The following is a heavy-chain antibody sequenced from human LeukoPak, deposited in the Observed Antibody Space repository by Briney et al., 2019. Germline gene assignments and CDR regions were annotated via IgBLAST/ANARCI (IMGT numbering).Heavy chain of an antibody. CDR2: TYYSGST. V-gene: IGHV4-59*01. CDR3: ARGTIAVAALFDY. J-gene: IGHJ4*02. Sequence: SETLSLTCTVSGGSISSYYWSWIRQPPGKGLEWIGYTYYSGSTNYNPSLKSRVTMSVDTSKNQFSLNLSSVTAADTAVYYCARGTIAVAALFDYWGQGTLVTVSS. CDR1: GGSISSYY. D-gene: IGHD6-19*01.